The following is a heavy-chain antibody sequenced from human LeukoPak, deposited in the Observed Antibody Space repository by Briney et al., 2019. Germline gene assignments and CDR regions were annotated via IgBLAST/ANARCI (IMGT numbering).Heavy chain of an antibody. CDR1: GFNFSSYA. CDR3: AKDPVANPFVAFDI. V-gene: IGHV3-23*01. J-gene: IGHJ3*02. CDR2: ISGSGGST. Sequence: GGSLRLSCAASGFNFSSYAMSWVRQAPGKGLEWVSAISGSGGSTYYADSVKGRFTISRDNSKKPLYLQMNSLRAEDTAVYYCAKDPVANPFVAFDIWGQGTMVTVSS. D-gene: IGHD4-23*01.